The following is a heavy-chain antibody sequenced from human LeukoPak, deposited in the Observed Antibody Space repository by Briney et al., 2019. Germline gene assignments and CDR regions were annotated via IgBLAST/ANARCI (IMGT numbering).Heavy chain of an antibody. CDR1: GYTFNTYG. CDR3: ARGPHERSGYPDD. V-gene: IGHV1-18*01. D-gene: IGHD3-22*01. CDR2: ISPYNGNT. J-gene: IGHJ4*02. Sequence: ASVKVSCKASGYTFNTYGITWVRQAPGQGLEWMGWISPYNGNTNYAQKFQGRVTLTTDISTSTAYMELRSLRSDDTAVYYCARGPHERSGYPDDWGQGTLVTVSS.